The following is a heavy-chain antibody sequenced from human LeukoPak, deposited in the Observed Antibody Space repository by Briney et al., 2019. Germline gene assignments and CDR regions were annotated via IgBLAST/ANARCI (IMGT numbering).Heavy chain of an antibody. J-gene: IGHJ4*02. V-gene: IGHV4-59*08. CDR2: VYHTGNT. CDR3: ARHPFATPFDF. Sequence: ETLSLTCTVSGGSVSGSYWSWIRLPPGKGLEWIGYVYHTGNTNYNPSLRSRATISLDTSKNDVTLNLRSVTAADTAIYYCARHPFATPFDFWGRGTLVTVSS. CDR1: GGSVSGSY.